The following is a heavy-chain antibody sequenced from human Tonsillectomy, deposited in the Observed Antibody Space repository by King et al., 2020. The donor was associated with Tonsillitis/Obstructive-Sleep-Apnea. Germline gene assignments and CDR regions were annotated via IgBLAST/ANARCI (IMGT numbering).Heavy chain of an antibody. D-gene: IGHD2-15*01. CDR2: INPSDGIT. Sequence: VQLVESGAEVKKPGASVKLSGKASGYTFTRNYVHWVRQAPGQGLEWMGIINPSDGITTYAQKFQGRVTMTTDTSTSTVNMELTSLRAEDTAVYYCVRDDKDGRHLDYWGQGSLVSVSS. J-gene: IGHJ4*02. CDR3: VRDDKDGRHLDY. CDR1: GYTFTRNY. V-gene: IGHV1-46*01.